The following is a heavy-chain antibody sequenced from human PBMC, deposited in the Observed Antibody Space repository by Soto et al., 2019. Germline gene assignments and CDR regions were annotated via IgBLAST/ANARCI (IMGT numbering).Heavy chain of an antibody. CDR2: INNDGSST. D-gene: IGHD7-27*01. V-gene: IGHV3-74*01. Sequence: GGSLRLSCAASGFTFRSYWMHWVRQAPGKGLVWVSRINNDGSSTSYADSVKGRFTISRDNAKNTLYLQMNSLRAEDTAVYYCARGKANWGWDYYYNMDVSGKGTTVTVSS. CDR1: GFTFRSYW. J-gene: IGHJ6*03. CDR3: ARGKANWGWDYYYNMDV.